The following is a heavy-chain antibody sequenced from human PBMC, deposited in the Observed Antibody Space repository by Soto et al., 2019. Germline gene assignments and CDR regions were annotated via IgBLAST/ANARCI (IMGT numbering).Heavy chain of an antibody. CDR1: GFSLSTSGVG. CDR2: IYWNDDK. CDR3: AHRRADCTNGVCRRKTDAFDI. J-gene: IGHJ3*02. D-gene: IGHD2-8*01. V-gene: IGHV2-5*01. Sequence: SGPTLVKPTQTLTLTCTFSGFSLSTSGVGVGWIRQPPGKALEWLALIYWNDDKRYSPSLKSRLTITKDTSKNQVVLTMTNMDPVDTATYYCAHRRADCTNGVCRRKTDAFDIWGQGTMVTVSS.